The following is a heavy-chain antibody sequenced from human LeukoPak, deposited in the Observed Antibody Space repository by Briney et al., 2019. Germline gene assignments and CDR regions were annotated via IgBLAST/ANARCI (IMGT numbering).Heavy chain of an antibody. J-gene: IGHJ6*03. CDR3: ARDWSYYYMNV. CDR1: GYTFTSFF. V-gene: IGHV1-18*01. CDR2: ISAYNGDT. Sequence: ASVKVSCKASGYTFTSFFISWVRQAPGQGLEWMGWISAYNGDTNYAQNLQGRFTMTTDTSTSTAYMELRSLGSDDTAVYYCARDWSYYYMNVWGKGTTVTVSS.